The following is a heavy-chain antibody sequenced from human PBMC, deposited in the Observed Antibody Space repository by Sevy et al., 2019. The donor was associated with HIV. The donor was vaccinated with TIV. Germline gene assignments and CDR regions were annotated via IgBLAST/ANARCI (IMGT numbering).Heavy chain of an antibody. J-gene: IGHJ6*02. V-gene: IGHV4-59*01. Sequence: SETLSLTCTVSGGSISSYYWSWIRQPPGKGLEWIGYIYYSGSTNYNPSLKSRVTISVDTSKNQFSLKLSSVTAADTAVYYCARDSGSILWFGELFRYYYYGMDVWGQGTTVTVSS. CDR2: IYYSGST. CDR1: GGSISSYY. D-gene: IGHD3-10*01. CDR3: ARDSGSILWFGELFRYYYYGMDV.